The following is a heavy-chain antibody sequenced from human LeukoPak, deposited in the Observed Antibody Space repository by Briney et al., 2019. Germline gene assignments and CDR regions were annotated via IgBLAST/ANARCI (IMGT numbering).Heavy chain of an antibody. CDR1: GFIFSDYS. J-gene: IGHJ4*02. Sequence: PGGSLRLSCAASGFIFSDYSMNWIRQTPGKGLEWVSYIDSSGTDVSYTDSVKGRFTISRDNAKNSLYLQMNSLRAEDTAVYYCAGLGCSSTTCFDYWGQGTLVTVSS. CDR3: AGLGCSSTTCFDY. V-gene: IGHV3-11*04. CDR2: IDSSGTDV. D-gene: IGHD2-2*01.